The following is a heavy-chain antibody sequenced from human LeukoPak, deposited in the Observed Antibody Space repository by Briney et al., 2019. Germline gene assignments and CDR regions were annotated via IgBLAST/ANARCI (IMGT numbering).Heavy chain of an antibody. CDR2: IYTSGST. CDR1: GGSISSGHYF. CDR3: ARDRGHPPYFDY. Sequence: PSETLSLTCTVSGGSISSGHYFWTWIRQPAGKGLEWIGRIYTSGSTNYNPSLKSRVTISLDTSKNQFSLKLSSVTAADTAVYYCARDRGHPPYFDYWGQGTLVTVPS. J-gene: IGHJ4*02. V-gene: IGHV4-61*02.